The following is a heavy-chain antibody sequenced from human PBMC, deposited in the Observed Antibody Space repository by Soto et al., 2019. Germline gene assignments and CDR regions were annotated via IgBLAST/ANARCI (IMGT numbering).Heavy chain of an antibody. Sequence: SETLSLPCPVSGNSFSSGSYYWSWIRQPPGKGLEWIGYVYHTGRTSYNPSLKSRVSISMDTSKNRFSLNLDSVTAADTAVYFCARDFGYFDSWGQGTRVTVSS. CDR1: GNSFSSGSYY. D-gene: IGHD3-16*01. CDR3: ARDFGYFDS. J-gene: IGHJ4*02. V-gene: IGHV4-61*01. CDR2: VYHTGRT.